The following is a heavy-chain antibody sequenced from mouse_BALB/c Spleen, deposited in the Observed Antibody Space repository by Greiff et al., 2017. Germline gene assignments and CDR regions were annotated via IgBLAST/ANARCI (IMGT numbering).Heavy chain of an antibody. CDR2: ISSGGST. V-gene: IGHV5-6-5*01. CDR1: GFTFSSYA. CDR3: ARDAWFAY. Sequence: EVKLMESGGGLVEPGGSLKLSCAASGFTFSSYAMSWVRQTPEKRLEWVASISSGGSTYYPDSVKGRFTISRDNARNILYLQMSSLRSEDTAMYYCARDAWFAYWGQGTLVTVSA. J-gene: IGHJ3*01.